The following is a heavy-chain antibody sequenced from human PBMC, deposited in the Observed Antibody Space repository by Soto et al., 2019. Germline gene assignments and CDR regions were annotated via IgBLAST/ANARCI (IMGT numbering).Heavy chain of an antibody. Sequence: EVQLVESGGGLVQPGRSLRLSCAASGFTFDDYAMHWVRQAPGKGLEWVSGISWNSGSIGYADSVKGRFTISRDNAKNSLYLQMNSLRAEDTALYYCAKDIRNGYDSLGFYVWGQGTLVTVSS. CDR3: AKDIRNGYDSLGFYV. V-gene: IGHV3-9*01. D-gene: IGHD5-12*01. CDR1: GFTFDDYA. CDR2: ISWNSGSI. J-gene: IGHJ4*02.